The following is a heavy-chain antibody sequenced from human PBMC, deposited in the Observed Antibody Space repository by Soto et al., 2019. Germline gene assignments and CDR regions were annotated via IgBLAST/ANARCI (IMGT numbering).Heavy chain of an antibody. Sequence: ASVEVSCKASGYTFTSYDINWVRQATGQGLEWMGWMNPNSGNTGYAQKFQGRVTMTRNTSISTAYMELSSLRSEDTAVYYCARGAYSSSWTDNYYYYGMDVWGQGTPVTVSS. CDR1: GYTFTSYD. CDR2: MNPNSGNT. D-gene: IGHD6-13*01. V-gene: IGHV1-8*01. J-gene: IGHJ6*02. CDR3: ARGAYSSSWTDNYYYYGMDV.